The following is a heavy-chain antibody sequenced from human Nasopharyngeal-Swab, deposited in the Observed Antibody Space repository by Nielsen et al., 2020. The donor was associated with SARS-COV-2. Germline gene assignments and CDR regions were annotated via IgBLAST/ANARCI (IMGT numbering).Heavy chain of an antibody. D-gene: IGHD3-10*01. Sequence: GESLKISCAASGFTFSSYAMRWVRQAPGKGLEWVSTIGGSGGSTYYADSVKGRFTISRDNSKNTLYLQMNILRAEDTALYYCAKNFYGSGSYLVSWGQGTLVTVSS. CDR3: AKNFYGSGSYLVS. J-gene: IGHJ4*02. V-gene: IGHV3-23*01. CDR2: IGGSGGST. CDR1: GFTFSSYA.